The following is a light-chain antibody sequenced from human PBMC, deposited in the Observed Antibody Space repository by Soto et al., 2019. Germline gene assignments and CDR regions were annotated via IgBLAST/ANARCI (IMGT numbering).Light chain of an antibody. CDR1: SGHSSYI. Sequence: QLVLTQSSSASASLGSSVKLTCTLSSGHSSYIIAWHQQQPGKAPRYLMKLEGSGSYNKGSGVPDRFSGSSSGADRYLTISNLQSEDEADYYCETRDSNTPVVFGGGTKLTVL. V-gene: IGLV4-60*03. CDR3: ETRDSNTPVV. J-gene: IGLJ2*01. CDR2: LEGSGSY.